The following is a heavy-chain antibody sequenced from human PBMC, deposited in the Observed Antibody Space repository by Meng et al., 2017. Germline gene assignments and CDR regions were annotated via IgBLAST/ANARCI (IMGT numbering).Heavy chain of an antibody. Sequence: SETLSLTCTVSGDSITNSNYYWTWIRQPAGKGLEYIGRIHPSGSTDYNPSLMSRVTISTDTTKTHFSLNLNSVTSADTAVYYCAREPGGTHSFFDYWGQGMLVTVSS. CDR2: IHPSGST. CDR1: GDSITNSNYY. J-gene: IGHJ4*02. D-gene: IGHD2-8*02. CDR3: AREPGGTHSFFDY. V-gene: IGHV4-61*02.